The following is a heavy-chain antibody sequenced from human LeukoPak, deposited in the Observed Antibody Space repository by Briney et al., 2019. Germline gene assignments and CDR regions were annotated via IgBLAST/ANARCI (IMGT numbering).Heavy chain of an antibody. CDR1: GFTFSSYE. Sequence: LTGGPLRLSCAAAGFTFSSYEMNWVRQAPGKGLEWVSYISSSGSTIYYADSVKGRFTISRDNAKNSLYLRMNSLRAEDTAVYYCASAMITFGGVANWFDPWGQGTLVTVSS. J-gene: IGHJ5*02. CDR2: ISSSGSTI. V-gene: IGHV3-48*03. CDR3: ASAMITFGGVANWFDP. D-gene: IGHD3-16*01.